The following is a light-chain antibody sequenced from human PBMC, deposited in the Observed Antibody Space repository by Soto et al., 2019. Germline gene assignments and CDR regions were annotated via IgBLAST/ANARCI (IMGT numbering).Light chain of an antibody. CDR2: GAS. V-gene: IGKV3-20*01. J-gene: IGKJ5*01. CDR1: QSVSNNY. Sequence: EILLTQSPGTLSLSPGERSTLSCRASQSVSNNYLAWYQQKPGQAPRLLIYGASNRATGIPDRFSGSGSGTDFTLTISRLEPEDFAVYYCQQYGSSPRTFGQGARLEIK. CDR3: QQYGSSPRT.